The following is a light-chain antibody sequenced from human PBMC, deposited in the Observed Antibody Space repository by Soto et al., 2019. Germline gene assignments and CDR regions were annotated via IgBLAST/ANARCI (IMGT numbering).Light chain of an antibody. Sequence: QSVLTQPPSVSGAPGQAGTISCTGNSSDVGGYNYVSWYQQHPGKAPKLMIYDVSKRPSGVPDRFSGSKSGNTASLTISGLQAEDEADYYCCSYAGSYTYVFGTGTRSPS. CDR3: CSYAGSYTYV. J-gene: IGLJ1*01. V-gene: IGLV2-11*01. CDR1: SSDVGGYNY. CDR2: DVS.